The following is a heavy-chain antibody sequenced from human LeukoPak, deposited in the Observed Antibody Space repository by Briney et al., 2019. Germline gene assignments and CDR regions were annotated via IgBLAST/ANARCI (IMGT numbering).Heavy chain of an antibody. CDR3: ARETNHRGIAAAYFDY. V-gene: IGHV4-59*01. J-gene: IGHJ4*02. Sequence: SETLSLTCTVSGGSISSYYWSWIRQPPGKGLEWIGYIYYSGSTNYNPSLKSRATISVDTSKNQFSLKLSSVTAADTAVYYCARETNHRGIAAAYFDYWGQGTLVTVSS. D-gene: IGHD6-13*01. CDR2: IYYSGST. CDR1: GGSISSYY.